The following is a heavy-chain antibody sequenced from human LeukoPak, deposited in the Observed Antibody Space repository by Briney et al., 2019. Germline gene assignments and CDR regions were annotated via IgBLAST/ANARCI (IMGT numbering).Heavy chain of an antibody. V-gene: IGHV3-7*01. CDR3: ARAYHPAFDY. Sequence: PGGSLRLSCAASGFTFSSYSMSWVRQAPGKGLEWVANIKQDGSEKYYVDSVKGRFTIPRDNAKNSLYLQMNSLRAEDTAVYYCARAYHPAFDYWGQGTLVTVPS. CDR1: GFTFSSYS. D-gene: IGHD2-2*01. J-gene: IGHJ4*02. CDR2: IKQDGSEK.